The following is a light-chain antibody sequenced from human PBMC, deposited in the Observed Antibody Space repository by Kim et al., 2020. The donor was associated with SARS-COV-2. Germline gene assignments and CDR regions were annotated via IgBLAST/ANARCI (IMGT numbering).Light chain of an antibody. CDR1: SSDVGGYNY. V-gene: IGLV2-11*01. J-gene: IGLJ3*02. Sequence: QSALTQPRSVSGSPGQAVTISCTGTSSDVGGYNYVSWYQQHPGKAPKLMIYDVSKRPSGVPDRFSGSKSGNTASLTISGLQAEDEGDYYCFSYAGSYTWVFGGGTKVTVL. CDR3: FSYAGSYTWV. CDR2: DVS.